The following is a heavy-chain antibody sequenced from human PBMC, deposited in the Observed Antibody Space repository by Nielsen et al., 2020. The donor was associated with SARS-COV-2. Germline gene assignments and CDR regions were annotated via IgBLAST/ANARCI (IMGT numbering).Heavy chain of an antibody. D-gene: IGHD6-13*01. CDR1: GITTSYDY. CDR2: ISSSSSYI. CDR3: ARWWQQLTLPGTDAFDI. V-gene: IGHV3-21*01. J-gene: IGHJ3*02. Sequence: GESLKISCAASGITTSYDYINGVRQAPGKGLEWVSSISSSSSYIYYADSVKGRFTISRDNAKNSLYLQMNSLRAEDTAVYYCARWWQQLTLPGTDAFDIWGQGTMVTVSS.